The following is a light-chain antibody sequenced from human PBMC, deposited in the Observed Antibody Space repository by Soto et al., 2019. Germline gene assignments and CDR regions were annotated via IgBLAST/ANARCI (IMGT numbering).Light chain of an antibody. CDR1: QSVSSSY. CDR2: GAS. V-gene: IGKV3-20*01. Sequence: EIVLTQSPGTLYSSPGERATLSCSASQSVSSSYLAWYQQKPGQAPRLLIYGASSRATGIPDRFSGSGSGTGFTLTISRLEPEGFAVYCCQQQGSSPHTFRRRTRLE. J-gene: IGKJ2*01. CDR3: QQQGSSPHT.